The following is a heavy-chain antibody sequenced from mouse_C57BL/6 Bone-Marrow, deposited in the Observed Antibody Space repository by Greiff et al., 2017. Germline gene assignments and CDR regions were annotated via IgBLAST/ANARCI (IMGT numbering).Heavy chain of an antibody. V-gene: IGHV1-64*01. Sequence: QVQLQQPGAELVKPGASVKLSCKASGYTFTSYWMHWVKQRPGQGLEWIGMIHPNSGSTNYNEKFKSKATLTVDKASSTAGMQLSSLTSEDSAVYDGARWDGYYWYFDVWGTGTTVTVSS. J-gene: IGHJ1*03. CDR1: GYTFTSYW. CDR3: ARWDGYYWYFDV. D-gene: IGHD2-3*01. CDR2: IHPNSGST.